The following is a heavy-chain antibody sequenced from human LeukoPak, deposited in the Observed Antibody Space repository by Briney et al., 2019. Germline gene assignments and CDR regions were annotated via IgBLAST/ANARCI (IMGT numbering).Heavy chain of an antibody. CDR1: GFTLSSYA. Sequence: GRSLRLSCAASGFTLSSYAMHWVRQAPGKGLEWVAVISYDGSNKYYADSVKGRFTISRDNSKNTLYLQMNSLRAEDTAVYYCAREDYVWGSYRYYFDYWGQGTLVTVSS. J-gene: IGHJ4*02. D-gene: IGHD3-16*02. V-gene: IGHV3-30*04. CDR3: AREDYVWGSYRYYFDY. CDR2: ISYDGSNK.